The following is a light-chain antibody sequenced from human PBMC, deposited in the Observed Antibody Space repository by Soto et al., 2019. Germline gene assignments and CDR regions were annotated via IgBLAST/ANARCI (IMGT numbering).Light chain of an antibody. CDR1: SSDVGGFNY. V-gene: IGLV2-11*02. Sequence: QSALTQPRSVSGSPGQSVTVSCTGTSSDVGGFNYVTWYQQHPGKAPKLVISDVNKRPSGVPDRFSGSKSGNTASLTISGLQAEDEADYYCCSFAGRIVVFGTGTKVTVL. CDR2: DVN. J-gene: IGLJ1*01. CDR3: CSFAGRIVV.